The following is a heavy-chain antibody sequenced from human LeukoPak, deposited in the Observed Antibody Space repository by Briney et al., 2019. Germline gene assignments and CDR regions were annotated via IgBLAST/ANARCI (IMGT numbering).Heavy chain of an antibody. D-gene: IGHD4-23*01. CDR3: ARDNVRWQHRTAFDI. CDR1: GGSISSYY. V-gene: IGHV4-59*01. CDR2: IYYSGST. J-gene: IGHJ3*02. Sequence: SETLSRTCTVSGGSISSYYWSWIRQPPEKGLEWIGYIYYSGSTNYNPSLKSRVTISVDTSKNQFSLKVSSVTAADTAVYYCARDNVRWQHRTAFDIWGQGTMVTVSS.